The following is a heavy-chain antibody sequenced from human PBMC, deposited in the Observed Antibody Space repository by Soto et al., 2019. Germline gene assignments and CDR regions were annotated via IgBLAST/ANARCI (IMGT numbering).Heavy chain of an antibody. CDR3: ARGPSSLTRFDY. J-gene: IGHJ4*02. D-gene: IGHD2-2*01. Sequence: LRLSCAASGFTFSSYAMHWVRQAPGKGLEWVAVISYDGSNKYYADPVKGRFTISRDNSKNTLYLQMNSLRAEDTAVYYCARGPSSLTRFDYWGQGTLVTVSS. CDR2: ISYDGSNK. V-gene: IGHV3-30-3*01. CDR1: GFTFSSYA.